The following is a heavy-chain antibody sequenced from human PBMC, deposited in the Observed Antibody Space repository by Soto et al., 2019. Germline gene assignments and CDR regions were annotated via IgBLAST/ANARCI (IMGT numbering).Heavy chain of an antibody. CDR1: GYTFTSYG. Sequence: EASVKVSCKASGYTFTSYGISWVRQAPGQGLEWMGWISAYNGNTNYAQKLQGRVTMTTDTSTSTAYMELRSLRSDDTAVYYCARENPPTITMVRGVMGNYYYYYGMDVWGQGTTVTVSS. CDR2: ISAYNGNT. J-gene: IGHJ6*02. CDR3: ARENPPTITMVRGVMGNYYYYYGMDV. V-gene: IGHV1-18*01. D-gene: IGHD3-10*01.